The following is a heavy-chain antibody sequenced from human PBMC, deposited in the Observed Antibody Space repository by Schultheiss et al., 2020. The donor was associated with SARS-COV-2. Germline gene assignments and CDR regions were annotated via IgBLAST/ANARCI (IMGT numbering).Heavy chain of an antibody. J-gene: IGHJ6*03. CDR3: ARNIVVVSSGGDYYYYYYMDV. V-gene: IGHV4-34*01. D-gene: IGHD2-2*01. CDR2: INHSGST. CDR1: GGSFSGYH. Sequence: SQTLSLTCAVYGGSFSGYHWNWIRQPPGKGLEWIGEINHSGSTNYNPSLKSRVTISVDTSKNQFSLKLSSVTAADTAVYYCARNIVVVSSGGDYYYYYYMDVWGKGTTVTVSS.